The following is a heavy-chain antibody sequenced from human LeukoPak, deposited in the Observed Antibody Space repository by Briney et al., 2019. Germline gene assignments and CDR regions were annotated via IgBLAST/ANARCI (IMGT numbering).Heavy chain of an antibody. V-gene: IGHV4-39*01. D-gene: IGHD2-2*01. CDR2: IYYSGST. CDR1: GGSISSSSYY. J-gene: IGHJ5*02. Sequence: PSETLSLTCTVSGGSISSSSYYWGWIRQPPGKGLEWIGSIYYSGSTYYNPSLKSRVTISVDTSKNQFSLKLSSVTAADTAVYYCARLGMGYCSSTSCRFDPWGQGTLVTVSS. CDR3: ARLGMGYCSSTSCRFDP.